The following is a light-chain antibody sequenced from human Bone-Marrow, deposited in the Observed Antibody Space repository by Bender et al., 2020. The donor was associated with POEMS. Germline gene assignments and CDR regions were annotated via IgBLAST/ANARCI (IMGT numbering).Light chain of an antibody. Sequence: QSALTQPASVSGSHGQSVTITCTGTGSDVGGHNFVSWYQQHPGKAPTLIIYDVSDRPSGVSNRFSGSKSGNTASLTISGLQAEDEADYYCISYTISNTVVFGGGTRLTVL. CDR1: GSDVGGHNF. CDR2: DVS. V-gene: IGLV2-14*03. CDR3: ISYTISNTVV. J-gene: IGLJ2*01.